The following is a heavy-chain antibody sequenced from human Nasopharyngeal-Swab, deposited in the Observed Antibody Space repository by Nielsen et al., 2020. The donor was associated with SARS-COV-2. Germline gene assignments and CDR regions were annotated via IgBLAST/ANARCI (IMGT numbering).Heavy chain of an antibody. CDR1: GGSISSYY. CDR3: AREGHTGSVVDC. V-gene: IGHV4-59*01. Sequence: SETLSLTCTVSGGSISSYYWSWIRQPPGKGLEWIGYIYYSGSTNYNPSLKSRVTISVDTSKNQFSLKLSSVTAADTAVYYCAREGHTGSVVDCWGQGTLVTVSS. CDR2: IYYSGST. D-gene: IGHD2-15*01. J-gene: IGHJ4*02.